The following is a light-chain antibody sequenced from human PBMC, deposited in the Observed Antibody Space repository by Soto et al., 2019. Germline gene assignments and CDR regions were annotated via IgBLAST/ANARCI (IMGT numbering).Light chain of an antibody. V-gene: IGLV2-14*01. Sequence: QSVLTQPASVSGSPGQSITISCTGTSSDVGNDNYVSWYQHHPGKAPKVMIYEVRNRPSGVSNRFSGSKSGNTASLTISGLQAEDEADYYCSSYSSTKTRVFGTGTKVTVL. CDR2: EVR. CDR3: SSYSSTKTRV. J-gene: IGLJ1*01. CDR1: SSDVGNDNY.